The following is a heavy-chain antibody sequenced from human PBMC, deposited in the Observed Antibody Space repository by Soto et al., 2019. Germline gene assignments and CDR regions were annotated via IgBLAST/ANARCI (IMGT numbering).Heavy chain of an antibody. CDR1: GFTCSNAW. CDR3: TTHMINYYYYYGMDV. Sequence: PGGSLRLSCAASGFTCSNAWMSWVRQAPGKGLEWGGRIKSKTDGGTTDYAAPVKGRFTISRDDSKNTLYLQMNSLKTEDTAVYYCTTHMINYYYYYGMDVWGQGPTVTVSS. CDR2: IKSKTDGGTT. J-gene: IGHJ6*02. V-gene: IGHV3-15*01. D-gene: IGHD2-21*01.